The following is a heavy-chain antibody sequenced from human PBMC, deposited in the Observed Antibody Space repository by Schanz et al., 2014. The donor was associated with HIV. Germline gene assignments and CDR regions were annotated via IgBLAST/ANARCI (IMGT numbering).Heavy chain of an antibody. Sequence: EVQVLESGGDLVQPGGSLRLSCAASGLTLSSYGMSWVRQAPGKGLEWVSSISGGSGSTFYADSVKGRFTISKDNSKNTLYLQLNNLRVEDTAIYFCAKLAVRSDYNGRDYWGQGTLVTVSS. CDR1: GLTLSSYG. D-gene: IGHD3-16*01. V-gene: IGHV3-23*01. J-gene: IGHJ4*02. CDR2: ISGGSGST. CDR3: AKLAVRSDYNGRDY.